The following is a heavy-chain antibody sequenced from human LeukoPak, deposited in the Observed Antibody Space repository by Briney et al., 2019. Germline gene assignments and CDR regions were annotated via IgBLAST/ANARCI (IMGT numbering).Heavy chain of an antibody. Sequence: GGSLRLSCAASGFTLSSYWMHWVRQAPGKGLVWVSRINSQGSSTSYADSVKGRFTISRDNSKNTLYLQMNSLRAEDTAVYYCAKDHRSSGWIITPSIDYWGQGTLVTVSS. J-gene: IGHJ4*02. V-gene: IGHV3-74*01. CDR2: INSQGSST. CDR3: AKDHRSSGWIITPSIDY. D-gene: IGHD6-19*01. CDR1: GFTLSSYW.